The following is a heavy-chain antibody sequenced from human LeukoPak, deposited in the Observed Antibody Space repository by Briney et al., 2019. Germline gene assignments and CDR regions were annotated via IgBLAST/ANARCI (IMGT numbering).Heavy chain of an antibody. CDR2: ISGSGGST. CDR3: TTDIWVYFKSDY. V-gene: IGHV3-23*01. J-gene: IGHJ4*02. D-gene: IGHD3-16*01. Sequence: PGGSLRLSCAASGFTFSSYAMSWVRQAPGKGLEWVSAISGSGGSTYYADSVKGRFTISRDNSKNTLYLQMNSLKTEDTAVYYCTTDIWVYFKSDYWGQGTLVTVSS. CDR1: GFTFSSYA.